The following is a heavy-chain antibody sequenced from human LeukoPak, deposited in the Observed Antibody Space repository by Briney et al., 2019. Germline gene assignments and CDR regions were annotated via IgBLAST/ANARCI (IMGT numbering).Heavy chain of an antibody. D-gene: IGHD4-4*01. CDR1: GFTFSSYA. CDR3: ARDDYSNYFDS. J-gene: IGHJ4*02. CDR2: ISYDGSNK. Sequence: GGSLRLSCAASGFTFSSYAMHWVRQAPGKGLEWVAVISYDGSNKYYADSVKGRFTISRDNSKNTLYLQMNSLRAEDTAVYYCARDDYSNYFDSWGQGTLVTVSS. V-gene: IGHV3-30-3*01.